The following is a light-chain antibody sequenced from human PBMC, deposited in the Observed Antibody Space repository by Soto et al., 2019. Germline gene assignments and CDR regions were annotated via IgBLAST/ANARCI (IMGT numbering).Light chain of an antibody. V-gene: IGKV3-15*01. Sequence: EMGMTQSPATLSVSPGERATLSCKASQRVITNLAWYQQKPGQAPRLLIYAASIRAPDIPARFSGSGSGTEFALTISSLQSEDFAIYYCQQYNDWPPTFGQGTKVEI. CDR1: QRVITN. J-gene: IGKJ1*01. CDR3: QQYNDWPPT. CDR2: AAS.